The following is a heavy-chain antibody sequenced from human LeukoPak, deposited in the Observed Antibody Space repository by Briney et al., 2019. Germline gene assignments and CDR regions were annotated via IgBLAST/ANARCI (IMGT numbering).Heavy chain of an antibody. CDR3: ARPSCSYTSCVFSVFEI. Sequence: SETLSLTCAVYGGSFSDYYWSWIRQPPGKGLEWIGEINHSGITNYKLSLKSRVTISVDTSKNQLSLKLSSVTAAETAVYCCARPSCSYTSCVFSVFEIWGQGTMVTVSS. J-gene: IGHJ3*02. V-gene: IGHV4-34*01. CDR2: INHSGIT. CDR1: GGSFSDYY. D-gene: IGHD2-2*01.